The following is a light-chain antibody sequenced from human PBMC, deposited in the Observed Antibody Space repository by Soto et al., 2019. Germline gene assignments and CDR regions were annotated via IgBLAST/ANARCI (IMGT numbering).Light chain of an antibody. CDR2: GGS. CDR1: QAINSY. CDR3: QHLNAFPLT. J-gene: IGKJ4*01. V-gene: IGKV1-9*01. Sequence: IQLTQSPSSLSASVGDRVTITCRASQAINSYLAWYQQEPGKAPKRLIYGGSTLQSGVPSRFSGSGSGTDFTLTISSLQSEDFATYYCQHLNAFPLTFGGGTKVEI.